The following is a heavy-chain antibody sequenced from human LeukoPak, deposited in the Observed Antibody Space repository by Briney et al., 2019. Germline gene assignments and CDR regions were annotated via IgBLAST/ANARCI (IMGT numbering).Heavy chain of an antibody. J-gene: IGHJ4*02. V-gene: IGHV3-33*06. CDR2: IWYDGSNK. Sequence: GGSLRLSCAASGFNFSSYGMHWDRQAPGKGLEWVAVIWYDGSNKYYADSVKGRFTITRDNSKNTLYVQMNSLRGGDTAVYYCAKDYGQKQLVFFDSWGQGTLVTVSS. CDR1: GFNFSSYG. D-gene: IGHD6-13*01. CDR3: AKDYGQKQLVFFDS.